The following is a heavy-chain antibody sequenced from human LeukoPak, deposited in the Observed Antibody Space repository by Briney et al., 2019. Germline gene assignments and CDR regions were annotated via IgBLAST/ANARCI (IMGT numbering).Heavy chain of an antibody. CDR1: GGTFSSYA. Sequence: SVKVSCKASGGTFSSYAISWVRQAPGQGLEWMGGIIPIFGTANCAQKFQGRVTIAADKSTSTAYMELSGLRSEDTAVYYCASGMTTVTTRQFDYWGQGTLVTVSS. V-gene: IGHV1-69*06. D-gene: IGHD4-17*01. CDR3: ASGMTTVTTRQFDY. J-gene: IGHJ4*02. CDR2: IIPIFGTA.